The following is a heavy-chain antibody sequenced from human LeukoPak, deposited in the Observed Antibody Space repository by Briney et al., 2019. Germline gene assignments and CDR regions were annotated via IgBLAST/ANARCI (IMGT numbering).Heavy chain of an antibody. CDR3: ARAHSIASYYYGVDV. CDR2: IYYSGST. V-gene: IGHV4-59*12. D-gene: IGHD2/OR15-2a*01. CDR1: GGSISSYY. Sequence: PSETLSLTCTVYGGSISSYYWSWIRQPPGKGLEWIGYIYYSGSTNYNPSLKSRATISVDTSKNQFSLKLSSVTAADTAVYYCARAHSIASYYYGVDVWGQGTTVTVSS. J-gene: IGHJ6*02.